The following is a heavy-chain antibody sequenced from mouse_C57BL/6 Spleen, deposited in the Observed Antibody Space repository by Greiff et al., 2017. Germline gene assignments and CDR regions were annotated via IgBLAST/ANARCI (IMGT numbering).Heavy chain of an antibody. CDR1: GYTFTTYP. CDR2: FHPYNDDT. Sequence: QVHVKQSGAELVKPGASVKMSCKASGYTFTTYPIEWMKQNHGKSLEWIGNFHPYNDDTKYNEKFKGKATLTVEKSSSTVYLELSRLTSDDSAVYYCARGDYDYDWFAYWGQGTLVTVSA. V-gene: IGHV1-47*01. CDR3: ARGDYDYDWFAY. J-gene: IGHJ3*01. D-gene: IGHD2-4*01.